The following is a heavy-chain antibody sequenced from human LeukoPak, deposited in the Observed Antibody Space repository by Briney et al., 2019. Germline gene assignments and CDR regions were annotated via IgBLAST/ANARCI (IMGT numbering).Heavy chain of an antibody. CDR2: LTGSGGNT. Sequence: GGSLRLSCAASGFTFSSYAMSWVRQAPGKGLEGVPGLTGSGGNTYYADSVKGRFTISRDNSKNTLSLQMNSLRAEDTAVYYYAKEDGNYGSGRYYYFDYWGQGTLVTVSS. CDR3: AKEDGNYGSGRYYYFDY. J-gene: IGHJ4*02. V-gene: IGHV3-23*01. CDR1: GFTFSSYA. D-gene: IGHD3-10*01.